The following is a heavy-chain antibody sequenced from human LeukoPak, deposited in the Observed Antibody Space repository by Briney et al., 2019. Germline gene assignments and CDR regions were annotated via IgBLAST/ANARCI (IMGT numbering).Heavy chain of an antibody. V-gene: IGHV1-46*01. CDR2: IYPRDGST. J-gene: IGHJ4*02. CDR1: GYSFTSNY. CDR3: AAGRGIYDSSGSCLFDY. Sequence: ASVKVSCKASGYSFTSNYIHWVRQAPGQGLEWMGMIYPRDGSTSYAQKFQERVTITRDMSTSTAYMELSSLRSEDTAVYYCAAGRGIYDSSGSCLFDYWGQGTLVTVSS. D-gene: IGHD3-22*01.